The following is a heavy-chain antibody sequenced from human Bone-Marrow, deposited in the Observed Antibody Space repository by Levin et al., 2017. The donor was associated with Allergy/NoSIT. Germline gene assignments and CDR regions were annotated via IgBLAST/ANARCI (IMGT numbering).Heavy chain of an antibody. CDR1: GDSISSHY. V-gene: IGHV4-4*07. J-gene: IGHJ2*01. D-gene: IGHD3-22*01. Sequence: PSETLSLTCTVSGDSISSHYWNWVRQPAGEGLEWIGRIHFTGSTNYNPSLKSRLTMSLDTSKNQFFLKLTSVTAADTAVYYCVRMIENWYFDLWGHGTLVTVSS. CDR3: VRMIENWYFDL. CDR2: IHFTGST.